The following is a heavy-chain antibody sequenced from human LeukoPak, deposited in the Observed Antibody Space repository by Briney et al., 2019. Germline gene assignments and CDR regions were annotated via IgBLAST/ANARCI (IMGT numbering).Heavy chain of an antibody. Sequence: ASVKVSCKASGYTFTTYNINWVRQAPGQGLEWMGWISGYNGNTNYAQKFQGRVTMTRDTSISTAYMELSSLTSDDTAVYFCARSAEHCNNGVCFTDYYMDVWGKGTTVTVSS. V-gene: IGHV1-18*01. CDR1: GYTFTTYN. CDR2: ISGYNGNT. J-gene: IGHJ6*03. CDR3: ARSAEHCNNGVCFTDYYMDV. D-gene: IGHD2-8*01.